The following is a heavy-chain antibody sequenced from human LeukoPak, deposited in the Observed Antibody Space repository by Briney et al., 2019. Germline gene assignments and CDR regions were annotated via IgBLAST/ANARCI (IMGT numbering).Heavy chain of an antibody. CDR1: GVTFSGYT. CDR3: ARDRIWGYDILTGSGALDY. V-gene: IGHV3-21*01. CDR2: ISSSSSYI. J-gene: IGHJ4*02. Sequence: GGSLRLSCAASGVTFSGYTMNWVRQAPGKGLEWVSSISSSSSYIYYADSVKGRFTISRDTAKNSLYLQMNSLRAEDTAVYYCARDRIWGYDILTGSGALDYWGQGTLVTVSS. D-gene: IGHD3-9*01.